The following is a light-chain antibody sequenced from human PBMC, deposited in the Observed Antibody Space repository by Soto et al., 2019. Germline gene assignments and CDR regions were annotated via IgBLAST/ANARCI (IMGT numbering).Light chain of an antibody. J-gene: IGLJ1*01. Sequence: QSALTQPASVSGSPGQSITISCTGTSSDVGSYNLVSWYQQHPGKAPKLMIYEVSKRPSGVSNRFSGSKSGNTASLTISGLQAEDEADYYCCSCAGSSTFYVFGTGTKVTVL. CDR2: EVS. V-gene: IGLV2-23*02. CDR3: CSCAGSSTFYV. CDR1: SSDVGSYNL.